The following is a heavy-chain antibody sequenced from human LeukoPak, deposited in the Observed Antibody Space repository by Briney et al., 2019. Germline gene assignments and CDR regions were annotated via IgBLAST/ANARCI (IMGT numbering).Heavy chain of an antibody. Sequence: AISGSGGSTYYADSVKGRFTISRDNAKNSLYLQMNSLRAEDTAVYYCARVSRSGYYPDYYYYYMDVWGKGTTVTVSS. D-gene: IGHD3-3*01. J-gene: IGHJ6*03. CDR2: ISGSGGST. CDR3: ARVSRSGYYPDYYYYYMDV. V-gene: IGHV3-23*01.